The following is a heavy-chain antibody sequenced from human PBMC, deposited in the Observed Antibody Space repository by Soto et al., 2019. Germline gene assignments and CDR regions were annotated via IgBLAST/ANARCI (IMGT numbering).Heavy chain of an antibody. CDR2: VNWNGGST. Sequence: EVQLVESGGGVLRPGGSLRLSCAASGFIFDDYGMSWARQAPGKGLEWVSGVNWNGGSTGYADSVKGRFTISRDNAKNFLFLQMNSLRVEDTALYYCVRGASLNFDYWGQGTLVTVSS. CDR3: VRGASLNFDY. J-gene: IGHJ4*02. V-gene: IGHV3-20*04. D-gene: IGHD1-26*01. CDR1: GFIFDDYG.